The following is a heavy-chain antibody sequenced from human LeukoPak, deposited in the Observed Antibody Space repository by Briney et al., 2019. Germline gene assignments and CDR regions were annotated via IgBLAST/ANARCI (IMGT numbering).Heavy chain of an antibody. V-gene: IGHV3-74*01. Sequence: GGSLRLSCAASGFTFSNHWLHWVRQAPGKGLVWVSRIDANAKTTSYADSVKGRFTISTDNAKKTLYLQMNSLRVEDTAVYYCLTVVETTIAAFDIWGQGTMVTVSS. J-gene: IGHJ3*02. CDR3: LTVVETTIAAFDI. CDR1: GFTFSNHW. CDR2: IDANAKTT. D-gene: IGHD1-26*01.